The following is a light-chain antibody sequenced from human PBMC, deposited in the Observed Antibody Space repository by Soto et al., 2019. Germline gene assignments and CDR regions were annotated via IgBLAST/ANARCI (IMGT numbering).Light chain of an antibody. CDR1: QSVSSY. CDR3: QQRSNWSLT. V-gene: IGKV3-11*01. J-gene: IGKJ4*01. CDR2: DAS. Sequence: EIVLTQSPATLSLSPGDRATLSCRASQSVSSYLAWYQQKPGQAPRLLIYDASNRATGIPARFSGSGSGTDFTLSISSPEPEDFAVYYCQQRSNWSLTFGGGTKVDIK.